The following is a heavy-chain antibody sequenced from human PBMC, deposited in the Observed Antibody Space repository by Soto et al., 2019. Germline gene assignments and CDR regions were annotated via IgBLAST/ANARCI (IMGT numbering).Heavy chain of an antibody. J-gene: IGHJ4*02. V-gene: IGHV3-30*03. D-gene: IGHD3-10*01. CDR3: APWSGAFDY. Sequence: QVQLVESGGGVVQPGRSLRLSCAASGFTFSSYGMHWVRQAPGKGLEWVAVISYDGSNKYYADSVKGRFTISRDNSKNTLYLQMNSLRAEDTAVYYCAPWSGAFDYWAQGTLVTVSS. CDR2: ISYDGSNK. CDR1: GFTFSSYG.